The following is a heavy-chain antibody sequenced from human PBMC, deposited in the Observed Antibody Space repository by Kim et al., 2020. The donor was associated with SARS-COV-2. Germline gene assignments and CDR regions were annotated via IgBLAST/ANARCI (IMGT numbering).Heavy chain of an antibody. V-gene: IGHV3-66*01. D-gene: IGHD3-16*01. Sequence: STYYADSVKGRFTISRDNSKNTLYLQMNSLRAEDTAVYYCARATGGPVDYWGQGTLVTVSS. J-gene: IGHJ4*02. CDR3: ARATGGPVDY. CDR2: ST.